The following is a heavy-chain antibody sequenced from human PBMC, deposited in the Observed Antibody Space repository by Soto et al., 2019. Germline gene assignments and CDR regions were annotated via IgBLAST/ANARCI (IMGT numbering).Heavy chain of an antibody. D-gene: IGHD3-22*01. CDR1: GGTFSSYA. CDR2: IIPIFGTA. V-gene: IGHV1-69*13. J-gene: IGHJ4*02. Sequence: GASVKVSCKASGGTFSSYAISWVRQAPGQGLEWMGGIIPIFGTANYAQKFQGRVTITADESTSTAYMELSSLRSEDTAVYYCASHFYYDSSGYYPQYYFDYWGQGTLVTVSS. CDR3: ASHFYYDSSGYYPQYYFDY.